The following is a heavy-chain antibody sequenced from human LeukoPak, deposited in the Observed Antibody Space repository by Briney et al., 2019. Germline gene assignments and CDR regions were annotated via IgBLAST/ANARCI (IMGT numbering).Heavy chain of an antibody. D-gene: IGHD1-26*01. Sequence: GGSLRLSCAASGFTFDDYAMHWVRQAPGKGLEWVSGISWNSGSIGYADSVKGRFTISRDNAKNSLYLQMSSLRAEDTALYYCAIPAGGSYYGYFDYWGQGTLVTVSS. CDR2: ISWNSGSI. CDR1: GFTFDDYA. J-gene: IGHJ4*02. V-gene: IGHV3-9*01. CDR3: AIPAGGSYYGYFDY.